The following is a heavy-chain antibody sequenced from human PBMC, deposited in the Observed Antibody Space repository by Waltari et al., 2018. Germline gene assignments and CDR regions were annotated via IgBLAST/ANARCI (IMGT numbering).Heavy chain of an antibody. Sequence: QVQLQESDPGLVKPSGTLSLTCAVSGGSIRSGTWWSWGRQPPGKGLEWIGEIYHSGSTNYNPSLKSRVTISVDKSKNQFSLKLSSVTAADTAVYYCASLESSSSWYGIDYWGQGTLVTVSS. CDR1: GGSIRSGTW. CDR2: IYHSGST. CDR3: ASLESSSSWYGIDY. V-gene: IGHV4-4*02. D-gene: IGHD6-13*01. J-gene: IGHJ4*02.